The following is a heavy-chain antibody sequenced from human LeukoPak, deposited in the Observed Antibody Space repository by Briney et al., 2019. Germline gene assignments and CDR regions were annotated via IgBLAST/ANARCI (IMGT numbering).Heavy chain of an antibody. CDR3: ARLNWNSGNHFDY. J-gene: IGHJ4*02. CDR2: IFHSGST. CDR1: GGSIGASINSPNW. Sequence: PSGTLSLTCAVSGGSIGASINSPNWWSWVRQPPGKGLEWIGEIFHSGSTNYNPSLKSRVTMSVDKSKNQFSLNLTSVTAADTAVYYCARLNWNSGNHFDYWGQGTLVTVSS. D-gene: IGHD1-7*01. V-gene: IGHV4-4*02.